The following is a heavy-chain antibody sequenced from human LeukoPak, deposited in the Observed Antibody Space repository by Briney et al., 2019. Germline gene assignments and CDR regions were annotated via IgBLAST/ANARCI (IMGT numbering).Heavy chain of an antibody. D-gene: IGHD6-19*01. CDR3: AKWAVAKLNWFDP. CDR1: GFTFSSYA. J-gene: IGHJ5*02. Sequence: QSGGSLRLSCAASGFTFSSYAMHWVRQAPGEGLEWVAVISYDGSNEYYADSVKGRSTISRDNSKNTLYLQMNSLRVEDTAVYYCAKWAVAKLNWFDPWGQGTLVTVSS. V-gene: IGHV3-30-3*02. CDR2: ISYDGSNE.